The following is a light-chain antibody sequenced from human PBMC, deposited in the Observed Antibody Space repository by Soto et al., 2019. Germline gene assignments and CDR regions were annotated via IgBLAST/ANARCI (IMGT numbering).Light chain of an antibody. CDR1: SSDVGSYNL. J-gene: IGLJ2*01. CDR2: EGS. Sequence: QSVLTQPASVSGSPGQSITISCTGTSSDVGSYNLVSWYQQHPDKAPKLMIYEGSKRPSGVSNRFSGSKSGNTASLTISGLQAEDEADYYCCSYAGSSTSFVVFGGGTKVTVL. V-gene: IGLV2-23*01. CDR3: CSYAGSSTSFVV.